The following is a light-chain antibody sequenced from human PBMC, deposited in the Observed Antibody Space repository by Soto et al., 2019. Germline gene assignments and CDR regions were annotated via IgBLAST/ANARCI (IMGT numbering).Light chain of an antibody. J-gene: IGKJ4*01. Sequence: DIQMTQAPSSLSASVGDRVTITCRASQSISSYLNWYQQKPGKAHKLLICAASSLQSGVPSRFSGSGSGTDFTLTIRSLQPEDFATYYCQQSYSTPLTFGGGTKVDIK. V-gene: IGKV1-39*01. CDR2: AAS. CDR1: QSISSY. CDR3: QQSYSTPLT.